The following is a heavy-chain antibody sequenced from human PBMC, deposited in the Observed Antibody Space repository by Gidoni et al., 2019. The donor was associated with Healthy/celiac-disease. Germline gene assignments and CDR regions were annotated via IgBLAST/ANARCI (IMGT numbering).Heavy chain of an antibody. V-gene: IGHV3-21*01. Sequence: EVQLVESGGGRVKPGGSRRLSWAASGFTLSSYSMNWVRQAPGKGLEWVSSISSSSSYIYYADSVKGRFTISRDNAKNSLYLQMNRLRAEDTAVYYCARVGGYYDSSGYYFDYWGQGTLVTVSS. CDR3: ARVGGYYDSSGYYFDY. CDR2: ISSSSSYI. CDR1: GFTLSSYS. D-gene: IGHD3-22*01. J-gene: IGHJ4*02.